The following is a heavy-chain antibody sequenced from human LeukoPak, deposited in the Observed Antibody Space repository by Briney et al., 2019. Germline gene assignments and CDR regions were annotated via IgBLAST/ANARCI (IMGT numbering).Heavy chain of an antibody. Sequence: SETLSLTCTVSGGSISGYYWSWIRQPAGKGLEWIGRIYTSGSTNYNPSLKSRVTISVDTSKNQFSLKLSSVTAVDTAVYYCARGEGSFYYYYLDVWGKGTTVTVSS. J-gene: IGHJ6*03. CDR3: ARGEGSFYYYYLDV. CDR2: IYTSGST. CDR1: GGSISGYY. V-gene: IGHV4-4*07. D-gene: IGHD3-10*01.